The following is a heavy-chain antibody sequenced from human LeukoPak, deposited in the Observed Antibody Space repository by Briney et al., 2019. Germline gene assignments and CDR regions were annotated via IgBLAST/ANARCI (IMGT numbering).Heavy chain of an antibody. J-gene: IGHJ5*02. Sequence: SGTLSLTCAVSGGSISSSNWWSWVRQPPGKGLEWIGEIYHSGSTNYNPSLKSRVTISVDKSKNQFSLKLSSVTAADTAVYYCARVSYGGNPAANWFDPWGQGTLVTVSS. CDR2: IYHSGST. D-gene: IGHD4-23*01. CDR1: GGSISSSNW. CDR3: ARVSYGGNPAANWFDP. V-gene: IGHV4-4*02.